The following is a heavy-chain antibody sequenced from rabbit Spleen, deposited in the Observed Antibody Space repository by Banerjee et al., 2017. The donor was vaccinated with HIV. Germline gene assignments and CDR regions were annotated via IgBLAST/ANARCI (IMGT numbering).Heavy chain of an antibody. J-gene: IGHJ6*01. D-gene: IGHD2-1*01. CDR2: INAVTGKA. Sequence: QQQLVESGGGLVKPEGSLKLSCIASGFSFSNKAVMCWVRQAPGKGLEWIACINAVTGKAVYASWVSGRFIMSRTSSTTVTLQMTSLTAADTATYFCARDNKAHACDLWGPGTLVTVS. CDR3: ARDNKAHACDL. CDR1: GFSFSNKAV. V-gene: IGHV1S45*01.